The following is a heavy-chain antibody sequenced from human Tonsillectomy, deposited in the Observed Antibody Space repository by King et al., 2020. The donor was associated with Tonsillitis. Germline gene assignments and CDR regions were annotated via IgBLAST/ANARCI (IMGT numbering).Heavy chain of an antibody. CDR1: GFTFSSYA. D-gene: IGHD6-6*01. V-gene: IGHV3-23*04. CDR3: AKEGTRIAARGWFDP. CDR2: ISGSGGST. Sequence: VQLVESGGGLVQPGGSLRLSCEASGFTFSSYAMSWVRQAPGTGLECVSAISGSGGSTYYPYSVKGRFTISRDNSKNALYLQMNSLIAEDTAVYYCAKEGTRIAARGWFDPWGQGTLVTVSS. J-gene: IGHJ5*02.